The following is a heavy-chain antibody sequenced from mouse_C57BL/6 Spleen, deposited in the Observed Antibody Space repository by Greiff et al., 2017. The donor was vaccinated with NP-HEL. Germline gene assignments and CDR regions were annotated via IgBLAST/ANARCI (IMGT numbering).Heavy chain of an antibody. D-gene: IGHD2-3*01. CDR1: GYAFTNYL. J-gene: IGHJ2*01. CDR3: ARSYDGYYDD. V-gene: IGHV1-54*01. Sequence: QVQLQQSGAELVRPGTSVKVSCTASGYAFTNYLIEWVKQRPGQGLEWIGVINPGSGGTNYTEKFKGKATLTADKSSSTAYMQLSSLTSEDSAVYFCARSYDGYYDDRGQGTTLSVSS. CDR2: INPGSGGT.